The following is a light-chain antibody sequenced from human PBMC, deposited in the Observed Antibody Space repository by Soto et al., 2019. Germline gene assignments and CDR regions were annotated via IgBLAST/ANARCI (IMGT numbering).Light chain of an antibody. J-gene: IGLJ3*02. CDR2: GNR. V-gene: IGLV1-40*01. CDR3: KAYDYSLTTSV. CDR1: SSNLGAGYD. Sequence: QSVLTQPPSVSGAPGQRVTISCTGTSSNLGAGYDVHWYQQLPGAAPKLVIFGNRNRPSGVPERFSGSKSGTTASLAITGVQAEDEVDYYCKAYDYSLTTSVFGGGTKLTVL.